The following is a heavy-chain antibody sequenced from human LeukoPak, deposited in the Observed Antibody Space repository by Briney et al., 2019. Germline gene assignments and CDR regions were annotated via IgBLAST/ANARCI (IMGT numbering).Heavy chain of an antibody. D-gene: IGHD3-22*01. CDR1: GFTFSSYA. CDR2: ISYDGSNK. J-gene: IGHJ1*01. Sequence: GGSLRLSCAASGFTFSSYAMHWVRQAPGKGLEWVAVISYDGSNKYYADSVKGRFTISRDNSKNTLYLQMNSLRAEDTAVYYCARDHDGYYYDSSGYYWPEYFQHWGQGTLVTVSS. V-gene: IGHV3-30*04. CDR3: ARDHDGYYYDSSGYYWPEYFQH.